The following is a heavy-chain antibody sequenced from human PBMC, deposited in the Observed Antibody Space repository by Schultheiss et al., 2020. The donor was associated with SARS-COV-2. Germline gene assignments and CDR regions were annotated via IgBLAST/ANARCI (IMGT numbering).Heavy chain of an antibody. D-gene: IGHD3-22*01. V-gene: IGHV1-69*06. CDR2: IIPIFGTA. CDR1: GGTFSSYA. CDR3: ARDRGVYYYDSSGYYYYYYGMDV. Sequence: SVKVSCKASGGTFSSYAISWVRQAPGQGLEWMGGIIPIFGTANYAQKFQGRVTITADKSTSTAYMELSSLRSEDTAVYYCARDRGVYYYDSSGYYYYYYGMDVWGQGTTVTVSS. J-gene: IGHJ6*02.